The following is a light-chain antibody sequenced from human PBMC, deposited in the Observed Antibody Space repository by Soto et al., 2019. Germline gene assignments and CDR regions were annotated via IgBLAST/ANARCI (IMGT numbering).Light chain of an antibody. CDR3: QQRSNWPLT. CDR1: QSVSRY. V-gene: IGKV3-11*01. J-gene: IGKJ5*01. Sequence: EIVLTQSPATLSLYPGEKATLSCRASQSVSRYLVWFQQKPGQAPRLLIYDASNRATGIPARFSGSGSGTDFTLTISSLEPEDFAIYYCQQRSNWPLTFGQGTRLEIK. CDR2: DAS.